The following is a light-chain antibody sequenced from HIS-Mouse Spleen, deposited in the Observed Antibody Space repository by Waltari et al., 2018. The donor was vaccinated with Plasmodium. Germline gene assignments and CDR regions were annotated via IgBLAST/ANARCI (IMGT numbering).Light chain of an antibody. CDR2: EGS. CDR3: CSYAGSSTYV. Sequence: QSALTQPASVSGSPGQSITISCTGTRMHVGSYNLVSWYQQHPGKAPKLMIYEGSKRPSGVSNRFSGSKSGNTASLTISGLQAEDEADYYCCSYAGSSTYVFGTGTKVTVL. V-gene: IGLV2-23*01. J-gene: IGLJ1*01. CDR1: RMHVGSYNL.